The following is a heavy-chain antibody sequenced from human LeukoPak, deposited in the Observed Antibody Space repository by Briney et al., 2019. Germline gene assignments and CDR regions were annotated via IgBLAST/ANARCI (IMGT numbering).Heavy chain of an antibody. Sequence: GGSLRLSCAASGFTLSSYAMSWVRQAPGKGLEWVSGIRATGGSTYYADSVEGRFTISRDISKNTLFLQMNSLRAEDTAVYYCAKGLSGSITEMLYLDYWGQGTLVTVSS. CDR2: IRATGGST. CDR3: AKGLSGSITEMLYLDY. V-gene: IGHV3-23*01. CDR1: GFTLSSYA. J-gene: IGHJ4*02. D-gene: IGHD1-20*01.